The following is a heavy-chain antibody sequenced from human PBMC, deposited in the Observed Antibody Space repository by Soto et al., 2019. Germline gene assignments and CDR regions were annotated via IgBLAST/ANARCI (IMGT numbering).Heavy chain of an antibody. V-gene: IGHV4-59*01. Sequence: ETLSLTCTVSVGSISSYYWSWIRHPPGKGLEWIGYIYYSGSTNYNPSLKSRVTISVDTSKNQFSLKLSSVTAADTAVYYCARQDTALEYWGQGTLVTVSS. CDR3: ARQDTALEY. CDR1: VGSISSYY. D-gene: IGHD5-18*01. J-gene: IGHJ4*02. CDR2: IYYSGST.